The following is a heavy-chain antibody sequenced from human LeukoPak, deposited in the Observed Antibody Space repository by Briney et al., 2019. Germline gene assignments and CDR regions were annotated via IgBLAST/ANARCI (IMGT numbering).Heavy chain of an antibody. D-gene: IGHD2-15*01. CDR1: GLTFSSYP. CDR3: AKVSFCSGGSCYFFDS. J-gene: IGHJ4*02. Sequence: HGGSLRLSCAVSGLTFSSYPMSWVRQAPGKGLEWVSAISDSDGSTYYADSVKGRFSISRDNSYNRLYLQLNSLRAEDTAVYYCAKVSFCSGGSCYFFDSWGQGTLVTVSS. CDR2: ISDSDGST. V-gene: IGHV3-23*01.